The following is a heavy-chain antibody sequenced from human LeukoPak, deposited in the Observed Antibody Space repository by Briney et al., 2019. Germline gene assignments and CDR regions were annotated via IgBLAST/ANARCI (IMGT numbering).Heavy chain of an antibody. Sequence: PSETLSLTCTVSGGSISSYYWSWIRQPPGKGLEWIGYIYYSGSTNYNPSLKSRVTMSVDTSKNQFSLKLSSVTAADTAVYYCASLSERSYYARGFDYWGQGTLVTVSS. D-gene: IGHD1-26*01. CDR1: GGSISSYY. J-gene: IGHJ4*02. CDR2: IYYSGST. V-gene: IGHV4-59*08. CDR3: ASLSERSYYARGFDY.